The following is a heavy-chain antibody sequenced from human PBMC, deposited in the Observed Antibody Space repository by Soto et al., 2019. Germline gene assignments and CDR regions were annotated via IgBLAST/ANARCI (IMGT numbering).Heavy chain of an antibody. CDR2: MYYSGSS. CDR1: GGSISSRTFW. CDR3: VRQPRDHYTFGGSGIFDH. V-gene: IGHV4-39*01. J-gene: IGHJ5*02. Sequence: QLQLQESGPGLVKPSETLSLTCSVSGGSISSRTFWWAWIRPPPGKGLEWSGEMYYSGSSYSSPSLKRRGTLAVDTSKHQLSLNLNSVTAAATAVYYCVRQPRDHYTFGGSGIFDHWGQGTLVTVSS. D-gene: IGHD3-10*01.